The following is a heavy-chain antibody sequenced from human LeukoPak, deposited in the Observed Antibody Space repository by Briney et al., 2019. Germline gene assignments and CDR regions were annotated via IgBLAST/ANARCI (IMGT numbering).Heavy chain of an antibody. D-gene: IGHD3-9*01. CDR1: GFTFSSYA. J-gene: IGHJ4*02. Sequence: PGGSLRLSCAASGFTFSSYAMHWVRQAPGKGLEWVAVISYDGSNKYYADSVKGRFTISRDNSKNTLYLRMNSLRAGDTAVYYCAKGDNDILTGYYNSFDYWGQGTLVTVSS. CDR2: ISYDGSNK. V-gene: IGHV3-30-3*01. CDR3: AKGDNDILTGYYNSFDY.